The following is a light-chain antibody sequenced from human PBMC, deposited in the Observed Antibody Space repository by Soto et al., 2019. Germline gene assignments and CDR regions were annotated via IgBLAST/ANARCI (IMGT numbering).Light chain of an antibody. CDR1: SSNIGAGYD. CDR3: QSYDSSLSGSV. CDR2: RNS. V-gene: IGLV1-40*01. Sequence: SVLTQPPSVSGAPGQRVTISCTGSSSNIGAGYDVHWYQQLPGTAPKLLIYRNSNRPSGVPDRFSGSKSGTSGSLAITGLQAEDEADYYCQSYDSSLSGSVFGGGTKLTVL. J-gene: IGLJ2*01.